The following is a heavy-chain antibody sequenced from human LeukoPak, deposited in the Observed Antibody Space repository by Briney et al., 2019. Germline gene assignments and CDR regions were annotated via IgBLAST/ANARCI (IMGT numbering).Heavy chain of an antibody. D-gene: IGHD3-10*01. V-gene: IGHV4-34*01. CDR3: ARDQLYYGSGSYRRDP. J-gene: IGHJ5*02. CDR2: INHSGST. CDR1: GGSFSGYY. Sequence: SETLSLTCAVYGGSFSGYYWSWIRQPPGKGLEWIGEINHSGSTNYNPSLKSRVTISVDTSKNQFSLKLSSVTAADTAVYYCARDQLYYGSGSYRRDPWGQGTLVTVSS.